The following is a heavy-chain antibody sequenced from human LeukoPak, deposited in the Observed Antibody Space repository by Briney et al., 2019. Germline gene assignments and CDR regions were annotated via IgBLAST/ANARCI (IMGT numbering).Heavy chain of an antibody. CDR1: GGSFSGYY. V-gene: IGHV4-34*01. CDR3: ARALGYCSGGSCYYSEGAFDI. D-gene: IGHD2-15*01. CDR2: INHSGST. J-gene: IGHJ3*02. Sequence: SETLSLTCAVYGGSFSGYYWSWIRQPPGKGLEWIGEINHSGSTNYNPSLKSRVTISVDTSKNQFSLKLSSVTAADTAVYYCARALGYCSGGSCYYSEGAFDIWGQGTMVTVSS.